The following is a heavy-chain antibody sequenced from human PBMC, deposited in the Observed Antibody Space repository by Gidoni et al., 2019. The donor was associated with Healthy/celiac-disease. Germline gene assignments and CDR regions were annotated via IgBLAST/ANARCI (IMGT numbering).Heavy chain of an antibody. CDR3: ARDLAAAGTGYYYYYGIDV. CDR1: GFTFSSYA. J-gene: IGHJ6*02. CDR2: ISSSGSTI. V-gene: IGHV3-48*03. D-gene: IGHD6-13*01. Sequence: EVQLVEYGGGLVQTGGSLRLSCADSGFTFSSYAMNWVRQAPGKGLEWVSYISSSGSTIYYADSVKGRFTISRDNAKNSLYLQMNSLRAEDTAFYYCARDLAAAGTGYYYYYGIDVWGQGTTVTVSS.